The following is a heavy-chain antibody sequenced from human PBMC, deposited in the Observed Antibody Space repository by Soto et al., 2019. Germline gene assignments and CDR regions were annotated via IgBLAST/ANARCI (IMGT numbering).Heavy chain of an antibody. V-gene: IGHV4-30-4*01. CDR2: IYSSGTT. J-gene: IGHJ4*02. Sequence: QVQLHESGPGLVKPSQTLSLTCTVSGGSISSEDYYWNWIRQPPGKGLECIGYIYSSGTTSYNPSLESRVTVSVDTSKNQFSLEVTSVTAADTAVYYCARLGPDYGYDGAMEYYIFDYWGQGPLVTVSS. CDR1: GGSISSEDYY. CDR3: ARLGPDYGYDGAMEYYIFDY. D-gene: IGHD4-17*01.